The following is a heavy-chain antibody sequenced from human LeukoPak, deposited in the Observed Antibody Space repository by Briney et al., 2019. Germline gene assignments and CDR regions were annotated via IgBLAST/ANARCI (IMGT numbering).Heavy chain of an antibody. CDR3: ARGATGYCSSTSCYALGDYYYYYGMDV. CDR2: ISSSSSYI. V-gene: IGHV3-21*01. J-gene: IGHJ6*02. D-gene: IGHD2-2*03. CDR1: GFTFSSYS. Sequence: GGSLRLSCAASGFTFSSYSMNWVRQAPGKGLEWVSSISSSSSYIYYADSVKGRFTISRDNAKNSLYLQMNSLRAEDTAVYYCARGATGYCSSTSCYALGDYYYYYGMDVWGQGTTVTVSS.